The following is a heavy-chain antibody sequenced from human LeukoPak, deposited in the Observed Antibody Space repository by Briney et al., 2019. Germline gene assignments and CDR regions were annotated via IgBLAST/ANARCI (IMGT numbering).Heavy chain of an antibody. CDR3: ARVSGVGATPYDDAFDI. Sequence: GASVKVSCKASGYTFTSYGISWVRQAPGQGLEWMGWISAYNGNTNYAQKLQGRVTMTTDISTSTAYMELRSLRSDDTAVYYCARVSGVGATPYDDAFDIWGQGTMVTVSS. D-gene: IGHD1-26*01. CDR1: GYTFTSYG. CDR2: ISAYNGNT. V-gene: IGHV1-18*01. J-gene: IGHJ3*02.